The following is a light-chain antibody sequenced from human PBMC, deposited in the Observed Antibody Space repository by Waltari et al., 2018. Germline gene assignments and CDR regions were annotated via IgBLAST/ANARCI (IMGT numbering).Light chain of an antibody. V-gene: IGKV1-39*01. Sequence: DIQMTQSPSSLSASVGDRVTITCRASQSISSYLNWYQQKPGKAPKRLIYAASSLQSGVPSRCSGSGSGTDVTLTISSLQPGDFATYYCKQSYSTPLTFGGGTKVEIK. CDR1: QSISSY. CDR2: AAS. J-gene: IGKJ4*01. CDR3: KQSYSTPLT.